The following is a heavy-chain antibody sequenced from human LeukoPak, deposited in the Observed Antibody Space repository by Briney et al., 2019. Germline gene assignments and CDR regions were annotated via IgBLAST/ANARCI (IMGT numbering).Heavy chain of an antibody. J-gene: IGHJ4*02. D-gene: IGHD5-18*01. CDR3: AKVSDRIHLWLNFGYYFDY. Sequence: TGGSLRLSCAASGFTFDDYGMSWARQAPGKGLEWVSGINWNGGSTGYADSVKGRFTISRDNSKNTLYLQMNSLRAEDTAVYYCAKVSDRIHLWLNFGYYFDYWGQGTLVTVSS. V-gene: IGHV3-20*04. CDR1: GFTFDDYG. CDR2: INWNGGST.